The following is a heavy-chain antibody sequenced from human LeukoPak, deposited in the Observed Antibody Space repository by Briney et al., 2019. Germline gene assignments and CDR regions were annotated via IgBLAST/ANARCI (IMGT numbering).Heavy chain of an antibody. CDR3: GKDRGAVAGDNWFDP. Sequence: PSETLSLTCTVSGVTVSGGSIGGYYWSWIRQPAGKGLEWIGRIYTSEITTYNPSLKSRVTMSIDTSKIQFSLKVNSVTAADTAMYYCGKDRGAVAGDNWFDPWGQGTLVTASS. J-gene: IGHJ5*02. CDR2: IYTSEIT. D-gene: IGHD6-19*01. CDR1: GGSIGGYY. V-gene: IGHV4-4*07.